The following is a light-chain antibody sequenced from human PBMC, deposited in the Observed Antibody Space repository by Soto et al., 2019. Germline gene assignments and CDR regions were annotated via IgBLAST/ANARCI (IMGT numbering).Light chain of an antibody. Sequence: QSVLTQPPSVSGAPGQRVTISCTGSSSSIGAGYDVHWYQQLPGTAPKLLIYGKNNRPSGVPDRFSGSKSGTSASLAITGLQAEDEADYYCQSYDNGHYVFGTGTKVTVL. CDR1: SSSIGAGYD. CDR2: GKN. J-gene: IGLJ1*01. V-gene: IGLV1-40*01. CDR3: QSYDNGHYV.